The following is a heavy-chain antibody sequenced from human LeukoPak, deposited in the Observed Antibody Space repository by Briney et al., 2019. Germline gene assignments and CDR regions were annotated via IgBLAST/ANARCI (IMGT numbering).Heavy chain of an antibody. CDR2: ISGRDDST. V-gene: IGHV3-23*01. J-gene: IGHJ4*02. D-gene: IGHD6-19*01. CDR1: GFTFSSYS. CDR3: AKLVAVAGRNY. Sequence: GGSLRLSCAASGFTFSSYSMNWVRQAPGKGLEGVSAISGRDDSTYYADSVKGRFTFSRDNSKNTLYLQMNSLRAEDTAVYYCAKLVAVAGRNYWGQGTLVTVSS.